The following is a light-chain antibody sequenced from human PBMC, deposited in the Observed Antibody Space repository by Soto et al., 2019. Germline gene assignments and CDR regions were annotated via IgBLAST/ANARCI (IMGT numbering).Light chain of an antibody. Sequence: FVMTQSPYSLSVSLGERATCNCKSCQSVSYSPNNKNYLAWYQQKPGQPPKLLIYWASTRESGVPDRFSGSGSGTDFTLTISSLQAEDVAVYYCQEYYSTPAWTFGQGTKVDIK. V-gene: IGKV4-1*01. J-gene: IGKJ1*01. CDR2: WAS. CDR1: QSVSYSPNNKNY. CDR3: QEYYSTPAWT.